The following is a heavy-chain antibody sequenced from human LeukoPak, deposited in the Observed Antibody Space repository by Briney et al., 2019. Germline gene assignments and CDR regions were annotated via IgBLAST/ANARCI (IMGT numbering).Heavy chain of an antibody. J-gene: IGHJ4*02. D-gene: IGHD4-23*01. V-gene: IGHV3-30-3*01. CDR2: ISDEGSKK. CDR1: GFTFSSYS. Sequence: GESLRLSCAASGFTFSSYSMHWVRQAPGKGLEWVAVISDEGSKKYYADSVKGRFTISRDNSKNTLYLQMNSLRAEDTAVYYCARERTTVVSPFVYWGQGTLVTVS. CDR3: ARERTTVVSPFVY.